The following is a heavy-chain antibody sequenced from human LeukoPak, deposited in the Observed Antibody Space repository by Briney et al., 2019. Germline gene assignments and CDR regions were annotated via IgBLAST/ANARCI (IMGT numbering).Heavy chain of an antibody. CDR2: ITPSGGST. Sequence: GASVKVSCKTSGYTFTKYYIHLVRQAPGQGLELMGVITPSGGSTSYAQKFQGRVTMTRDTSTSTVYMELSSLRSEDTAVYYCASVTAYCDSTNCYYYSAMDVWGQGTTVTVSS. V-gene: IGHV1-46*01. CDR3: ASVTAYCDSTNCYYYSAMDV. J-gene: IGHJ6*02. CDR1: GYTFTKYY. D-gene: IGHD2-2*01.